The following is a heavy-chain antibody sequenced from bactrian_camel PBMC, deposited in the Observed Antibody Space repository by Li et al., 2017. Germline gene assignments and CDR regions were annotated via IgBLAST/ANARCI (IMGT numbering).Heavy chain of an antibody. CDR2: ISVVGTT. J-gene: IGHJ4*01. V-gene: IGHV3S53*01. CDR1: GNFYSSNC. CDR3: VRSTDDGGLFGY. D-gene: IGHD1*01. Sequence: HVQLVESGGGSVQAGGSLRLSCATSGNFYSSNCMGWFRQAPGKEREFVARISVVGTTDTADSVKGRFTISRDNAKNTVYLQMNSLKPEDTAVYYCVRSTDDGGLFGYWGQGTQVTVS.